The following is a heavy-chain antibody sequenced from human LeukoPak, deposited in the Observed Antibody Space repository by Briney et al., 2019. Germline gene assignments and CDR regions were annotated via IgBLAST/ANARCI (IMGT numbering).Heavy chain of an antibody. J-gene: IGHJ5*02. Sequence: TGGSLRLSCAASGFTFSSYEMNWVRQAPGKWLEWVSYISSSGSTIYYADSVKGRFTISRDNAKNSLYLQMNSLRAEDTAVYYCARVGTSSSGYVDNWFDPWGQGTLVTVSS. CDR1: GFTFSSYE. D-gene: IGHD6-19*01. CDR3: ARVGTSSSGYVDNWFDP. CDR2: ISSSGSTI. V-gene: IGHV3-48*03.